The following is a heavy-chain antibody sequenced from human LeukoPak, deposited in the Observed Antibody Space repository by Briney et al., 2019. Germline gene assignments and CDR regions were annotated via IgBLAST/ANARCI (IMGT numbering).Heavy chain of an antibody. J-gene: IGHJ6*03. Sequence: GGSLRLSCAASGFTFSSYWMSWVRQAPGKGLEWVANIKQDGSEKYYVDSVKGRFTISRDNAKNSLCLQMNSLRAEDTAVYYCARKGGATTYGYYYYYMDVWGKGTTVTVSS. CDR3: ARKGGATTYGYYYYYMDV. D-gene: IGHD1-26*01. CDR2: IKQDGSEK. CDR1: GFTFSSYW. V-gene: IGHV3-7*01.